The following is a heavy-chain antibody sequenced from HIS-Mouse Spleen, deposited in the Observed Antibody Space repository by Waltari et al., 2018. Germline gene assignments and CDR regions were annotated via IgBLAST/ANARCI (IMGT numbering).Heavy chain of an antibody. Sequence: QLQLQESGPGLVKPSETLSLTCTVSGGSISSSSYYWGWIRQPPGKGLEWIGGIGYSGRNYYNPSLTRRVTISVDTYKNQFSLKLSSVTAADTAVYYCAREIPYSSSWYDWYFDLWGRGTLVTVSS. J-gene: IGHJ2*01. CDR2: IGYSGRN. D-gene: IGHD6-13*01. CDR3: AREIPYSSSWYDWYFDL. CDR1: GGSISSSSYY. V-gene: IGHV4-39*07.